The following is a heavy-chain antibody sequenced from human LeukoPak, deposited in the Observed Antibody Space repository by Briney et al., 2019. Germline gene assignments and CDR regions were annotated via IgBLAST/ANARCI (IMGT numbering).Heavy chain of an antibody. CDR3: ARSPRGTGMVLGWFDP. CDR1: GGTFSSYA. D-gene: IGHD5-18*01. J-gene: IGHJ5*02. Sequence: SVKVSCKASGGTFSSYAISWVRQAPGQGLEWMGGIIPIFGTANYAQKFQGRVTITADESTSTAYMELSSLRSEDTAVYYCARSPRGTGMVLGWFDPWGEETLVTVSS. V-gene: IGHV1-69*13. CDR2: IIPIFGTA.